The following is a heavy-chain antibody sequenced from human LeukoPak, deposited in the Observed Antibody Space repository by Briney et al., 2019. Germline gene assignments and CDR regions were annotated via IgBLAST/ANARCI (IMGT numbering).Heavy chain of an antibody. D-gene: IGHD3-10*01. CDR2: IRYDGSNK. CDR3: ARHGSITMVRGRLRYYYMDV. CDR1: GFTFSSHG. J-gene: IGHJ6*03. V-gene: IGHV3-30*02. Sequence: GGSLRLSCAASGFTFSSHGMHWVRQAPGKGLEWVAFIRYDGSNKYYADSVKGRFTISRDISKNTLYLQMNSLRAEDTAVYYCARHGSITMVRGRLRYYYMDVWGKGTTVTISS.